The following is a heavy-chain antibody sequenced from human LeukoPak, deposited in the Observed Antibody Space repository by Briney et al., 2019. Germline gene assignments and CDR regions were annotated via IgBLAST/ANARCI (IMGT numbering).Heavy chain of an antibody. V-gene: IGHV3-23*01. Sequence: GGSLRLSCATSGFTFSIFAMNWVRHAPGKGLECVSTDCGGTMKFYTDSVKGRVTISRDDSKNTLSLQMNKLRAEETAIYYCAKDSWSGNGIYDAFDMWGQGTMVTVS. CDR2: DCGGTMK. D-gene: IGHD2-8*01. CDR1: GFTFSIFA. J-gene: IGHJ3*02. CDR3: AKDSWSGNGIYDAFDM.